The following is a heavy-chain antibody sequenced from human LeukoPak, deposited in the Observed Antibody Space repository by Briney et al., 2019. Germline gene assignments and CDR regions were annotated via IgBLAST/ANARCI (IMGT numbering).Heavy chain of an antibody. CDR2: IYYSGST. D-gene: IGHD6-6*01. J-gene: IGHJ4*02. Sequence: SETLSLTCTVSGGSISSSSYYWGWIRQPPGEGLEWIGSIYYSGSTYYNPSLKSRVTISVDTSKNQFSLKLSSVTAADTAVYYCARGIAARHFDYWGQGTLVTVSS. CDR3: ARGIAARHFDY. V-gene: IGHV4-39*01. CDR1: GGSISSSSYY.